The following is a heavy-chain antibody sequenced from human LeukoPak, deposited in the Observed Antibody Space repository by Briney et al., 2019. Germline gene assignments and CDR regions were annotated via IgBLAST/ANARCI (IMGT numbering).Heavy chain of an antibody. V-gene: IGHV1-46*01. CDR1: GYTFTGYY. CDR3: ARGISGGSTVTYFFDY. J-gene: IGHJ4*02. D-gene: IGHD4-11*01. Sequence: ASVKVSCKASGYTFTGYYIHWVRQAPGQGLEWMGIINPGSGTTTYAQKFQGRVTMTRDTSTSTVYMELSSLRSEDTAVYYCARGISGGSTVTYFFDYWGQGTLVTVSS. CDR2: INPGSGTT.